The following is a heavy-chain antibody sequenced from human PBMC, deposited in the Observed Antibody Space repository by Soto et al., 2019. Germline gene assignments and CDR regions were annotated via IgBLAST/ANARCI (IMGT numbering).Heavy chain of an antibody. Sequence: GGSLRLSCAASGFTFSSYAMSWVRQAPGKGLEWVSAISGSGGSTYYADSVKGRFTISRDNSKNTLYLQMNSLRAEDTAVYYCAKAGTTLVPAATIGYCSGGSCRFDYWGQGTLVTVSS. V-gene: IGHV3-23*01. CDR2: ISGSGGST. D-gene: IGHD2-15*01. J-gene: IGHJ4*02. CDR3: AKAGTTLVPAATIGYCSGGSCRFDY. CDR1: GFTFSSYA.